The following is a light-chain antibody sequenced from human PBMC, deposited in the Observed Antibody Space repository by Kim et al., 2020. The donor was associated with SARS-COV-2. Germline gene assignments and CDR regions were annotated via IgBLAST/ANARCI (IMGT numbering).Light chain of an antibody. J-gene: IGKJ2*01. CDR1: QSISSY. CDR2: AAS. Sequence: SASVGDRVTSNCRASQSISSYLNWYQQKPGKAPKLLIYAASSLQSGVPSRFSGSGSGTDFTLTISSLQPEDFATYYCQQSYSTPYTFGQGTKLEI. CDR3: QQSYSTPYT. V-gene: IGKV1-39*01.